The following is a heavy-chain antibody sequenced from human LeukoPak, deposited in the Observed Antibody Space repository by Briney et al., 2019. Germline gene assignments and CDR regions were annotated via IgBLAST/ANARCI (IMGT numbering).Heavy chain of an antibody. J-gene: IGHJ5*02. CDR1: GGTFSSYA. D-gene: IGHD6-13*01. CDR2: IIPIFGTA. CDR3: AREAAAAGTQWFDP. Sequence: ASVTVSCKASGGTFSSYAFSWARQAPGQGLEWMGGIIPIFGTANYAQKFQGRVTITADKSTSTAYMELSSLRSEDTAVYYCAREAAAAGTQWFDPWGQGTLVTVSS. V-gene: IGHV1-69*06.